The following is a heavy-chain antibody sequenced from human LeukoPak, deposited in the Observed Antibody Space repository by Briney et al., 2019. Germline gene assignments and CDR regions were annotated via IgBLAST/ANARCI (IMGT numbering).Heavy chain of an antibody. D-gene: IGHD3-22*01. J-gene: IGHJ4*02. CDR3: ARVGDSRGYYYFDY. CDR2: ISSSSSYT. V-gene: IGHV3-11*05. Sequence: PGGSLRLSCAASGFTFSDYYMSWIRQAPGKGLEWVSYISSSSSYTNYADSVKGRFTISRDNAKNSLYLQMNSLRAEDTAVYYCARVGDSRGYYYFDYWGQGTLVTVSS. CDR1: GFTFSDYY.